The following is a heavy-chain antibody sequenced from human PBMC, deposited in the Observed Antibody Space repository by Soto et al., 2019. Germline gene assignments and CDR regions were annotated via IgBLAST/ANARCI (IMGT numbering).Heavy chain of an antibody. CDR3: ARVGYYDSSGLDY. Sequence: QVQLQESGPGLVKPSETLSLTCTVSGGSISSYYWSWIRQPPGKGLEWIGYIYYSGSTNYNPSLKSRVTISVDTSKNQFSLKLSSVTAADTAVYYCARVGYYDSSGLDYWGQGTLVTVSS. CDR1: GGSISSYY. CDR2: IYYSGST. V-gene: IGHV4-59*01. J-gene: IGHJ4*02. D-gene: IGHD3-22*01.